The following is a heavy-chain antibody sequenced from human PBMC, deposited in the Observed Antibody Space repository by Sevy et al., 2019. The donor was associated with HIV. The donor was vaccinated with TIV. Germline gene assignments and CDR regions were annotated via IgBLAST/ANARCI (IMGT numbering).Heavy chain of an antibody. J-gene: IGHJ4*02. CDR1: GYSISSDYY. CDR3: ARAIGTQVAGLYYFDY. D-gene: IGHD6-19*01. V-gene: IGHV4-38-2*01. CDR2: IYHSGYS. Sequence: SETLSLTCAVSGYSISSDYYWGWIRQPPGKGLEWIGSIYHSGYSYYNPSLQSRVTISVDTSKNQFSLKLSSVIAADTAVFYCARAIGTQVAGLYYFDYWGQGTLVTVSS.